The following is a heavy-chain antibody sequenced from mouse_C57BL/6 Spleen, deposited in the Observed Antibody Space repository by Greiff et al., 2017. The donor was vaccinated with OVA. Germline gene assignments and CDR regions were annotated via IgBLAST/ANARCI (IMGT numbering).Heavy chain of an antibody. D-gene: IGHD2-5*01. V-gene: IGHV1-80*01. CDR1: GYAFSSYW. Sequence: VHLVESGAELVKPGASVKISCKASGYAFSSYWMNWVKQRPGKGLEWIGQIYPGDGDTNYNGKFKGKATLTADKSSSTAYMQLSSLTSEDSAVYFCARYYSNYPDFDYWGQGTTLTVSS. J-gene: IGHJ2*01. CDR2: IYPGDGDT. CDR3: ARYYSNYPDFDY.